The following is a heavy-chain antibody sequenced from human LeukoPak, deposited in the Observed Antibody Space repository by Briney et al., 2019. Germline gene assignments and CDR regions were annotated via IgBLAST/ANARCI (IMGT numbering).Heavy chain of an antibody. D-gene: IGHD1-1*01. J-gene: IGHJ4*02. V-gene: IGHV1-69*05. CDR1: GGTFSSYA. CDR2: IPPIFGTA. CDR3: ARVNIAEATTEY. Sequence: SVKVSCKASGGTFSSYAISWVRQAPGQGLEGVGGIPPIFGTAHYAQKFQGRVTITTDESTSTAYMELSSLRPGDTAVYHCARVNIAEATTEYWGQGTLVTVSS.